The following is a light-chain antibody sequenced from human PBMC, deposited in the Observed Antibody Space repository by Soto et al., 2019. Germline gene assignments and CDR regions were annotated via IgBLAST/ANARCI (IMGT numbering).Light chain of an antibody. V-gene: IGKV1-12*01. CDR3: QQAASFPIT. CDR2: TAS. Sequence: IQMTRSASCVSASVLYRFTITLRARQFVCTWLSWYQQNPRKAPNLLIYTASSLQSGVPSSFSGSGSGTDFTLTINGLQPEDFETYYCQQAASFPITFGQGTRLEIK. J-gene: IGKJ5*01. CDR1: QFVCTW.